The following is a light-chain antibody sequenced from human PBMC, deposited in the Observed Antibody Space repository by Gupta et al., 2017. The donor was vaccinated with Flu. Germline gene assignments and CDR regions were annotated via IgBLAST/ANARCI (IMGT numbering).Light chain of an antibody. V-gene: IGLV3-21*02. CDR2: DSS. J-gene: IGLJ2*01. Sequence: SYVLTQAPSVSVAPGETATITCGGDNIGSKSVHWYQQKPGQAPVLVVYDSSDRPSGIPVRFSGSSSGNTATLTISRVESGDEADFYCQVWDNSRGRAIFGGGTKLSVL. CDR1: NIGSKS. CDR3: QVWDNSRGRAI.